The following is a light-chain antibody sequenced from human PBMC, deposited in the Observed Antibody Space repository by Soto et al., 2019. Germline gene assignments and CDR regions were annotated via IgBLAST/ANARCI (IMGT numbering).Light chain of an antibody. CDR3: CSYAGNDNFYV. V-gene: IGLV2-8*01. CDR2: EFS. Sequence: SALHQPPSASGSPGQSVTISCTGTSSDVGGYNYVSWYQQHPGKAPKLMIYEFSRRPSGVPDRFSGSRSANTAFLTVSGLQAEDEADYYCCSYAGNDNFYVFGTGTKVTVL. J-gene: IGLJ1*01. CDR1: SSDVGGYNY.